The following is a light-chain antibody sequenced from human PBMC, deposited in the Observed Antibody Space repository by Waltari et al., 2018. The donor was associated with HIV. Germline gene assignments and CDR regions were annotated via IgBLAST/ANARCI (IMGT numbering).Light chain of an antibody. V-gene: IGKV1-5*03. CDR2: AAS. Sequence: DIQMTQSPSIISASVGDRLTITCRASQSIYQWLAWYQQTPGKAPKVLMFAASTLVEGVPSRFSGSQSGTEFNLTITNLQPDDFATYYCHNYGTSSHPFGQGTKV. CDR1: QSIYQW. CDR3: HNYGTSSHP. J-gene: IGKJ1*01.